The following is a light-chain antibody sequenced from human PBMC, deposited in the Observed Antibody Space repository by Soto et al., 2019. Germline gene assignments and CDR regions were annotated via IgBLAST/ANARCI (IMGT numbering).Light chain of an antibody. V-gene: IGKV3-11*01. J-gene: IGKJ5*01. CDR1: QDVGVV. CDR3: QQRRSWHPTIT. Sequence: EIVLTQSPATLSLFPGERATLFCRASQDVGVVLAWYQQKPGQAPRLLMYDVSNRAAGVPARFSGSGSGTDFTLTITSLEPEDFAVYYCQQRRSWHPTITFGQGTRLDIK. CDR2: DVS.